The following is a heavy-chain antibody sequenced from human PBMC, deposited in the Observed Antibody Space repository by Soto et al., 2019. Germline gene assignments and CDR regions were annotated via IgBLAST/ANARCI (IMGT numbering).Heavy chain of an antibody. CDR3: AREMTTRGMDV. J-gene: IGHJ6*02. D-gene: IGHD1-1*01. CDR1: GYTFTSYD. V-gene: IGHV1-8*01. CDR2: MNPNSGNT. Sequence: QVQLLQSGAEVKKPGASVKVSCKASGYTFTSYDINWMRQATGQGLEWMGWMNPNSGNTGYAQKFQGRVTMTSNTSISTAYLELSSLRSEDTAVYYCAREMTTRGMDVGGQGNTVTVSS.